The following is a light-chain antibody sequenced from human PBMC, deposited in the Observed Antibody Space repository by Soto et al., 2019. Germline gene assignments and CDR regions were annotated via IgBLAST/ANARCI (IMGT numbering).Light chain of an antibody. CDR2: KIS. CDR1: QSLVYSDGNAY. CDR3: MQGTHWPPT. Sequence: DVVMTQSPLSLPVTLGQPASISCRSSQSLVYSDGNAYLSWFQQRPGQSPRRLIYKISNRDSGVPDRFSGSGSGTDFTLKISGVEAEDVGVYFCMQGTHWPPTFGGGTKVEI. J-gene: IGKJ4*01. V-gene: IGKV2-30*01.